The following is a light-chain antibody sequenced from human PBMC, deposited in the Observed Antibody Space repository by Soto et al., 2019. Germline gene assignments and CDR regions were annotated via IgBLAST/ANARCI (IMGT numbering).Light chain of an antibody. Sequence: DIQMTQSPSTLSASVGDRVTIICPASQSISSWLAWYQQKPGQAPKLLISKASNLDSGVPSRFSGSGSGTDFNLTICSLQPEDFATYYFQQYNSFILTFGRWTKVDIK. V-gene: IGKV1-5*03. CDR1: QSISSW. J-gene: IGKJ1*01. CDR3: QQYNSFILT. CDR2: KAS.